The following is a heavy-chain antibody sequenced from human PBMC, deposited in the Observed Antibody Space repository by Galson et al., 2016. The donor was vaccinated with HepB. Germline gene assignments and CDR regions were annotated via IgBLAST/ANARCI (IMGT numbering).Heavy chain of an antibody. CDR2: IPYDGSNK. D-gene: IGHD2-21*02. Sequence: SLRLSCAASGFTFTTYGMHWVRQAPGKGLEWVAVIPYDGSNKYYADSVKGRFTISRDISKNTLYLQMNSLRAEDTAVYYCAKDSDPGGYCYFGNWGQGTLVTVSS. V-gene: IGHV3-30*18. CDR1: GFTFTTYG. J-gene: IGHJ4*02. CDR3: AKDSDPGGYCYFGN.